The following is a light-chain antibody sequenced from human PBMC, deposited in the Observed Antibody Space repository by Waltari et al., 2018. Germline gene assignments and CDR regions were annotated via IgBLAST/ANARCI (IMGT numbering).Light chain of an antibody. Sequence: SYVLTQPPSVSVAPGKTARITCGGNNIGSKSVHWYQQKPGQAPVLVIYYDSDRPSGIPQRCAGSNTGNTATLTISRVEAGDEADYYCQVWDSSSDLGVFGGGTKLTVL. J-gene: IGLJ3*02. CDR1: NIGSKS. CDR2: YDS. V-gene: IGLV3-21*04. CDR3: QVWDSSSDLGV.